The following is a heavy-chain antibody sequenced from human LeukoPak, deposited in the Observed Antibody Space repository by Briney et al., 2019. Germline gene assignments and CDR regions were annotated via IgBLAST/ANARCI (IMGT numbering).Heavy chain of an antibody. CDR3: ARDRDQSFFDY. CDR2: ISWNSGSI. V-gene: IGHV3-9*01. CDR1: GFTFDDYA. Sequence: PGGSLRLSCAASGFTFDDYAMHWVRQAPGKGLEWASGISWNSGSIGYADSVKGRFTISRDNAKNSLYLQMNSLRAEDTAVYYCARDRDQSFFDYWGQGTLVTVSS. J-gene: IGHJ4*02.